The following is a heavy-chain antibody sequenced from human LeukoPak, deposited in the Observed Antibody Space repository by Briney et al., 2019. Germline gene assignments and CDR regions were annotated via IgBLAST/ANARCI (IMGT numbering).Heavy chain of an antibody. D-gene: IGHD2-2*01. CDR3: ARAIVVVPAAMYYYYYGMDV. CDR2: INHSGST. CDR1: GGSFSGYY. J-gene: IGHJ6*02. Sequence: ASETLSLTCAAYGGSFSGYYWSWIRQPPGKGLEWIGEINHSGSTNYNPSLKSRVTISVDTSKNQFSLKLSSVTAADTAVYYCARAIVVVPAAMYYYYYGMDVWGQGTTVTVSS. V-gene: IGHV4-34*01.